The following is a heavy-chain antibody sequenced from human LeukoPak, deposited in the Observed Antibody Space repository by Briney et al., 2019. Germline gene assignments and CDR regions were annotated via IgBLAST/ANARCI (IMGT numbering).Heavy chain of an antibody. Sequence: PGGSLRLSCAASGFTFDDYAMHWVRQAPGKGLEWVSGISWNSGSIGYADSVKGRFTISRDNAKNSLFLQMNSLRAEDTAVYYCARGDGDLWGQGTMVTVSS. CDR3: ARGDGDL. V-gene: IGHV3-9*01. D-gene: IGHD5-24*01. CDR2: ISWNSGSI. CDR1: GFTFDDYA. J-gene: IGHJ3*01.